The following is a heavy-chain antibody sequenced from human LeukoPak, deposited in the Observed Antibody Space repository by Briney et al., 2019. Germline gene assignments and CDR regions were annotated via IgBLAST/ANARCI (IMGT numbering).Heavy chain of an antibody. CDR2: IYHSGST. J-gene: IGHJ3*01. Sequence: SETLSLTCAVSGYSISSGYYWGWIRQPPGKGLEWIGSIYHSGSTYYNPSLKSRITISVDTSKNQFSLKLSSVTAADTAVYYCARNVGGYCGSSSCYSFDVWGQGTMVTVSS. V-gene: IGHV4-38-2*01. CDR1: GYSISSGYY. D-gene: IGHD2-2*02. CDR3: ARNVGGYCGSSSCYSFDV.